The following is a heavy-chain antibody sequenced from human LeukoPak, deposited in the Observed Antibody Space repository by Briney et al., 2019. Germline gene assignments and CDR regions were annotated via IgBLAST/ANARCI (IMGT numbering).Heavy chain of an antibody. J-gene: IGHJ4*02. D-gene: IGHD3-22*01. V-gene: IGHV1-24*01. CDR1: GYTLTELS. CDR3: ATGPLPNHYDSGGYYEVDY. CDR2: FDPEDGET. Sequence: ASVKVSCKVSGYTLTELSMHWVRQAPGKGLEWMGGFDPEDGETIYAQKFQGRVTMTEDTSTDTAYMELSSLRSEDTAVYYCATGPLPNHYDSGGYYEVDYWGQGTLVTVSS.